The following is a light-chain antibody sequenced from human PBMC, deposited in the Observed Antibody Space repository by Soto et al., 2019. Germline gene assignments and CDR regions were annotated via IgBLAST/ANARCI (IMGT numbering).Light chain of an antibody. Sequence: IQMTQSPSSLSASVGDRVTITCRASQGIRHYLAWYQQKPGKVPKLLIYEASNLQSGVPSRFRGGGSGTEFTLTISSLQPEDVATYYCQNFDSAPQTFGQVTKVDIK. CDR3: QNFDSAPQT. V-gene: IGKV1-27*01. CDR2: EAS. J-gene: IGKJ1*01. CDR1: QGIRHY.